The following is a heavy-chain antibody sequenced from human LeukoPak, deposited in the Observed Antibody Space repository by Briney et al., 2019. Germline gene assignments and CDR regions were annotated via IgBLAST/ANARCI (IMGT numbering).Heavy chain of an antibody. J-gene: IGHJ4*02. Sequence: PGGSLRLSCAASGFPFSSYWMSWVRQAPGKGLEWVANIKPDGSEKSYVDSVKGRFTISRDNAKNSLYLQMTSLRAEDTAVYYCARGQMAGYWGQGTLVTVSS. CDR2: IKPDGSEK. D-gene: IGHD5-24*01. CDR3: ARGQMAGY. CDR1: GFPFSSYW. V-gene: IGHV3-7*05.